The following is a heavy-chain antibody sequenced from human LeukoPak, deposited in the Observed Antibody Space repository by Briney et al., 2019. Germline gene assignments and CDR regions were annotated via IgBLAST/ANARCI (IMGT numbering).Heavy chain of an antibody. CDR1: GYTFTDYY. D-gene: IGHD3-22*01. CDR3: ARAGVWDYSDSSGYHNGAFDI. J-gene: IGHJ3*02. V-gene: IGHV1-2*02. Sequence: ASVKVPCKASGYTFTDYYLHWARQAPGQGLEWMGWIKPNSGGTNYAQKFQGRVTMTRDTSISTAYMDLSRLGSDDTAVYYCARAGVWDYSDSSGYHNGAFDIWGQGTMVTVSS. CDR2: IKPNSGGT.